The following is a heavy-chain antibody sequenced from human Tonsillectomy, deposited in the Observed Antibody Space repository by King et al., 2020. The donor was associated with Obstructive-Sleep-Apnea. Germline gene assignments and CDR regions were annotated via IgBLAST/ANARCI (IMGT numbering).Heavy chain of an antibody. V-gene: IGHV4-39*07. J-gene: IGHJ4*02. CDR1: GGSIISSSYY. Sequence: QLQESGPGLVKPSETLSLTCTVSGGSIISSSYYWGWIRQPPGKGLEWIGSIYYSGSTYYNPSLKNRVTISVDPSKNQFSLKLSSVTAADTAVYYCARIVTYYYDSSGYLYFFDYWGQGTLVTVSS. CDR3: ARIVTYYYDSSGYLYFFDY. D-gene: IGHD3-22*01. CDR2: IYYSGST.